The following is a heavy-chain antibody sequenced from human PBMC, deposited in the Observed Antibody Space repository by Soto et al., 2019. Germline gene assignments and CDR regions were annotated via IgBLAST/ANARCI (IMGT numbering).Heavy chain of an antibody. J-gene: IGHJ4*02. CDR3: ASRSSGWYFDY. CDR2: IKQDGSET. V-gene: IGHV3-7*05. D-gene: IGHD6-19*01. CDR1: GFTFSIHW. Sequence: PGGFLRLSCAASGFTFSIHWMSWVRQAPGKGLEWVANIKQDGSETYYVDSVKGRFTISRDNSKNTLYLQMNSLRADDTAVYYCASRSSGWYFDYWGQGTLVTVSS.